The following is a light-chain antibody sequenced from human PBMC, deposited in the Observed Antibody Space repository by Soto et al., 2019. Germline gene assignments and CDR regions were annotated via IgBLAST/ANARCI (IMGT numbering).Light chain of an antibody. J-gene: IGKJ5*01. CDR2: GAS. CDR3: HQYGLSVT. CDR1: QSVTRYF. Sequence: NVFTPFPSTLSWTRRKRATLSCIASQSVTRYFSSWYQQPFGHAPLLLLSGASSRPVGLPGRFSGIGSGTDFPLIISLLPHDYFGVYYCHQYGLSVTFGQGTRLDIK. V-gene: IGKV3-20*01.